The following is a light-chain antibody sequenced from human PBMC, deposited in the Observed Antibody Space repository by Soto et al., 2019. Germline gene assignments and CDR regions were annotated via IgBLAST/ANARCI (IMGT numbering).Light chain of an antibody. CDR1: LSVSSSY. J-gene: IGKJ5*01. CDR3: QHYGSPSIT. Sequence: GARVPLSFTVSLSVSSSYLTWYQQKPGQAPRLLIYGASTRATGIPARFSGGGSGTDFTLTISRLEPEDCVVYYSQHYGSPSITFGQGTRLEFK. V-gene: IGKV3-20*01. CDR2: GAS.